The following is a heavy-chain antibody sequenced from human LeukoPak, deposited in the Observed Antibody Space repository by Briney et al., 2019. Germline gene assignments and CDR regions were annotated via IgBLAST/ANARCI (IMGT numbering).Heavy chain of an antibody. D-gene: IGHD3-10*01. CDR2: IWYDGSNK. CDR1: GFTFSDYA. J-gene: IGHJ4*02. Sequence: GGSLRLSCAASGFTFSDYAMTWVRQAPGKGLEWVAVIWYDGSNKYYADFVKGRFTISRDNSKNTLYLQMNSLRAEDTAVYYCAKEKNYYGSGSPVYWGQGTLVTVSS. V-gene: IGHV3-30*02. CDR3: AKEKNYYGSGSPVY.